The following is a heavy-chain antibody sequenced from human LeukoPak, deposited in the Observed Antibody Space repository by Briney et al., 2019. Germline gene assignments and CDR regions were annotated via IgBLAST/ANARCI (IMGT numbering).Heavy chain of an antibody. D-gene: IGHD5-24*01. J-gene: IGHJ4*02. CDR1: GGSISSYY. V-gene: IGHV4-59*08. CDR3: ARRKDGVWYFDY. CDR2: IYYSGST. Sequence: PSETLSLTCTVSGGSISSYYWSWIRQPPGKGLEWIGYIYYSGSTNYNPPLKSRVTISVDTSKNQFSLKLSSVTAADTAVYYCARRKDGVWYFDYWGQGTLVTVSS.